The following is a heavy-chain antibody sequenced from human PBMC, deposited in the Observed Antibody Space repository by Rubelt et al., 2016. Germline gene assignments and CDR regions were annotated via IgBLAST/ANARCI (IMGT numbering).Heavy chain of an antibody. V-gene: IGHV3-30*04. CDR2: ISYDGSNK. Sequence: QVQLVESGGGVVQPGRSLRLSCAASGFTFSSYAMHWVRQAPGKGLEWVAVISYDGSNKYYADSVKGRFTISRDNSKNTLYLQMNSLRAEDTAVYYCARNTLELILYYFDYWGQGTLVTVSS. CDR3: ARNTLELILYYFDY. J-gene: IGHJ4*02. D-gene: IGHD1-7*01. CDR1: GFTFSSYA.